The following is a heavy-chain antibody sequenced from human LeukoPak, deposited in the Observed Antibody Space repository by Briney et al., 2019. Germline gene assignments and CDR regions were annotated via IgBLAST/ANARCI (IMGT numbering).Heavy chain of an antibody. CDR2: INPNSGGT. CDR3: ARDPDSSSWYGYYYYMDV. V-gene: IGHV1-2*02. CDR1: GYTFTGYY. D-gene: IGHD6-13*01. Sequence: ASVKVSCKASGYTFTGYYMHWVRQAPGQGLEWMGWINPNSGGTNYAQKFQGRVTMTRDTSISTAYMELSRLRSDDTAVYYCARDPDSSSWYGYYYYMDVWGKGTTVTISS. J-gene: IGHJ6*03.